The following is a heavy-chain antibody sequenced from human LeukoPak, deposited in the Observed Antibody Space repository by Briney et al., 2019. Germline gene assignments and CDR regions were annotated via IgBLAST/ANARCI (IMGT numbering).Heavy chain of an antibody. J-gene: IGHJ4*02. V-gene: IGHV4-59*01. D-gene: IGHD4-17*01. CDR2: IYYSGST. Sequence: SETLSLICTVSGGSISSYYWSWIRQPPGKGLEWIGYIYYSGSTNYNPSLKSRVTISVDTSKNQFSLKLSSVTAADTAVYYCARALHDYGDYAFDYWGQGTLVTVSS. CDR1: GGSISSYY. CDR3: ARALHDYGDYAFDY.